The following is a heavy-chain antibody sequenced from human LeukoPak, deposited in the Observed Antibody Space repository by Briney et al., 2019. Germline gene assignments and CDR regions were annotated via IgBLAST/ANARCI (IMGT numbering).Heavy chain of an antibody. CDR3: AKIQDSSGWPDY. J-gene: IGHJ4*02. CDR1: GFTFSSYA. Sequence: GGSLRLSCAASGFTFSSYAMSWVRQAPGKGLEWVSAISGSGGSTYYADSVKGRFTISRDNSKNTLYLQTNSLRAEDTAVYYCAKIQDSSGWPDYWGQGTLVTVSS. D-gene: IGHD6-19*01. V-gene: IGHV3-23*01. CDR2: ISGSGGST.